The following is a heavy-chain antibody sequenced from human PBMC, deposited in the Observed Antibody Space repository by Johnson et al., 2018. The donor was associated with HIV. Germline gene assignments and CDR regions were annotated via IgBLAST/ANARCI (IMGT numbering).Heavy chain of an antibody. CDR3: TTIYYDFWTGYLSDAFDI. CDR2: SRSKTDGGTT. D-gene: IGHD3-3*01. Sequence: VQLVESGGGVVQPGGSLRLSCAASGFTFSSYGMHWVRQAPGKGLEWVGRSRSKTDGGTTDYAAPVKGRFSIPRDDSKNTLYLQMNSLKTEDTAMYYCTTIYYDFWTGYLSDAFDIWGQGTMVTVSS. CDR1: GFTFSSYG. V-gene: IGHV3-15*01. J-gene: IGHJ3*02.